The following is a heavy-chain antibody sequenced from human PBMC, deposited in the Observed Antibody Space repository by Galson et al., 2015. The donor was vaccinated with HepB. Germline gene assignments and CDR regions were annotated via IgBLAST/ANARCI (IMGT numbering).Heavy chain of an antibody. D-gene: IGHD3-9*01. J-gene: IGHJ4*02. Sequence: SVKVSCKVSGYTFTSYAIGWVRQAPGQGLEWMGWISVYSGNTDYAQKLQDRVTMTADTFTGTAYMELRSLRSNDTAVYYCARGGDYDLLTGYLYFDFWGQGSLVTVSS. CDR3: ARGGDYDLLTGYLYFDF. CDR2: ISVYSGNT. CDR1: GYTFTSYA. V-gene: IGHV1-18*04.